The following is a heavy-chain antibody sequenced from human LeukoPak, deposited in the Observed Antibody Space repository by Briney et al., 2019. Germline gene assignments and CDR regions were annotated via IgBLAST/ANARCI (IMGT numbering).Heavy chain of an antibody. CDR2: ISEDGTTT. CDR3: TRGAAGLDP. Sequence: GGSLRLSCAASGFSLRGYWMYWVRQAPGKRLVWVSRISEDGTTTNYADSVKGRFIISRDIAKSTLYLQMNSLRADDTAVYYCTRGAAGLDPWGQGTLVTVSS. J-gene: IGHJ5*02. V-gene: IGHV3-74*01. D-gene: IGHD6-13*01. CDR1: GFSLRGYW.